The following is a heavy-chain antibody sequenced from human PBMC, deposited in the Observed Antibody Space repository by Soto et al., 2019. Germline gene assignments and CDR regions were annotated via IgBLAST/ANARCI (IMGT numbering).Heavy chain of an antibody. CDR2: ISGSGGST. J-gene: IGHJ4*02. CDR1: GFTFSSYA. Sequence: GGSLRLSCAASGFTFSSYAMSWVRQAPGKGLEWVSAISGSGGSTYYADSVKGRFTISRDNSKNTLYLQMNSLRAEDTAVYYCAKDLDIVVVVAALCADYWGQGTLVTVSS. V-gene: IGHV3-23*01. D-gene: IGHD2-15*01. CDR3: AKDLDIVVVVAALCADY.